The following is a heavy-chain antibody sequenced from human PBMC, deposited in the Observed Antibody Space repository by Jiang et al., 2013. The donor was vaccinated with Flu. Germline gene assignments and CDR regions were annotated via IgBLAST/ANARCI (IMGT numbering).Heavy chain of an antibody. J-gene: IGHJ6*02. CDR2: ISSSSTTI. Sequence: QLVESGGGLVQPGGPVRLSCVASGFTFSTYALNWVRQAPGKGLEWVSYISSSSTTIFYADSVKGRFTISRDNARNSLHLQMNSLRAEDTAVYYCALQPIFGVDGWGQGTTVTVSS. D-gene: IGHD4-11*01. V-gene: IGHV3-48*01. CDR3: ALQPIFGVDG. CDR1: GFTFSTYA.